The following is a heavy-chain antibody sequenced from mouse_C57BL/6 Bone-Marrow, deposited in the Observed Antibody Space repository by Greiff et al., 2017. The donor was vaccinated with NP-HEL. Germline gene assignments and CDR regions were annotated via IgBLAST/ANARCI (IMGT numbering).Heavy chain of an antibody. CDR3: AREGKDYAMYY. Sequence: VQLQQSGPVLVKPGASVKMSCKASGYTFTDYYMNWVKQSHGKSLEWIGVINPYNGGTSYNQKFKGKATLTVDKSSSTAYMELNSLTSEDSAVYYCAREGKDYAMYYWGQGTSVTVSS. V-gene: IGHV1-19*01. CDR2: INPYNGGT. CDR1: GYTFTDYY. J-gene: IGHJ4*01.